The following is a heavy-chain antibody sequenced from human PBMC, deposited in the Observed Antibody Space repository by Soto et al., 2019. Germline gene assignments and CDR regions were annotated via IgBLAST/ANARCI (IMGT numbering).Heavy chain of an antibody. D-gene: IGHD4-17*01. V-gene: IGHV1-69*08. CDR1: GGTFSSYT. CDR3: ARDPTTVTRTNFDY. J-gene: IGHJ4*02. Sequence: QVQLVQSGAEVKKPGSSVKVSCKASGGTFSSYTISWVRQAPGQGLEWMGRIIPIRGIANYAQKFQGRVTITADKSTRTAYMELSSLRSEDTAVYYCARDPTTVTRTNFDYWGQGTLVTVSS. CDR2: IIPIRGIA.